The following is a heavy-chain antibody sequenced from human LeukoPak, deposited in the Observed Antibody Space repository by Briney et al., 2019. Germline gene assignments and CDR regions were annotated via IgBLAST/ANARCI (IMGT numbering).Heavy chain of an antibody. CDR1: SGSISTSNYY. CDR2: IYYSGST. J-gene: IGHJ4*02. D-gene: IGHD6-19*01. Sequence: SETLSLTCTVSSGSISTSNYYWGWIRQPPGKGLEWIGSIYYSGSTYYNPSLKSRVTISVDTSKNQFSLKLSSVTAADTAVYYCATHCPPYHSSGWSGFDYWGQGTLVTVSS. V-gene: IGHV4-39*01. CDR3: ATHCPPYHSSGWSGFDY.